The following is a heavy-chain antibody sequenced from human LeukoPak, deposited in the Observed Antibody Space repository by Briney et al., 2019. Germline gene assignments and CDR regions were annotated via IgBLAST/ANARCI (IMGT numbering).Heavy chain of an antibody. CDR3: ARVQYNWFDP. CDR2: IYHSGST. V-gene: IGHV4-38-2*02. CDR1: GYSISSGYY. J-gene: IGHJ5*02. Sequence: SETLSLTCTVSGYSISSGYYWGWIRPPPGKGLEWIGSIYHSGSTYYNPPLKSRVTISVDTSKNQFSLKLSSVTAADTAVYYCARVQYNWFDPWGQGTLVTVSS.